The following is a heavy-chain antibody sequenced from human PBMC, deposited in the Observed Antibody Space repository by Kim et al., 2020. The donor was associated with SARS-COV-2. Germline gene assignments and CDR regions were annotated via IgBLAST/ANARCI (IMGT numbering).Heavy chain of an antibody. J-gene: IGHJ4*02. Sequence: KGRFTIYRDNAKNSLYLQMNSLRDEDTAVYYCARDPTYDFWSGYSRSFDYWGQGTLVTVSS. D-gene: IGHD3-3*01. V-gene: IGHV3-48*02. CDR3: ARDPTYDFWSGYSRSFDY.